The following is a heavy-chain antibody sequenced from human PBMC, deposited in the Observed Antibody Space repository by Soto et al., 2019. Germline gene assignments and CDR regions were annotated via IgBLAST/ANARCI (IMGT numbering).Heavy chain of an antibody. D-gene: IGHD5-18*01. J-gene: IGHJ4*02. CDR2: ISYDGSNK. CDR3: ARGYSYGYRAGLDY. CDR1: GFTFSSYA. Sequence: VQLVESGGGVVQPGRSLRLSCAASGFTFSSYAMHWVRQAPGKGLEWVAVISYDGSNKYYADSVKGRFTISRDNSKNTLYLQMNSLGAEDTGVYYCARGYSYGYRAGLDYWGQGTLVTVSS. V-gene: IGHV3-30-3*01.